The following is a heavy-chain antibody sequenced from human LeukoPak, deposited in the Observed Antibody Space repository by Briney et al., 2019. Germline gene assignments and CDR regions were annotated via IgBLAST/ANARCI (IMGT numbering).Heavy chain of an antibody. Sequence: PGRSLRLFCAASGFTFSSYAMHWVRQAPGKGLEWVAVISYDGSNKYYADSVKGRFTISRDNSKNTLYLQMNSLRAEDTAVYYCARDLVPAAEYYYYYGMDVWGKGTTVTVSS. D-gene: IGHD6-13*01. CDR1: GFTFSSYA. CDR2: ISYDGSNK. CDR3: ARDLVPAAEYYYYYGMDV. J-gene: IGHJ6*04. V-gene: IGHV3-30*04.